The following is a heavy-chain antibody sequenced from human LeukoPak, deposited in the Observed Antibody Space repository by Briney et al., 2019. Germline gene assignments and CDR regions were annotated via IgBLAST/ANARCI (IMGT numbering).Heavy chain of an antibody. CDR1: GFTISSYG. J-gene: IGHJ4*02. V-gene: IGHV3-30*03. CDR2: ISYDGSNK. CDR3: ATPQQWLVLWNYYDC. Sequence: GGSLRLSCAASGFTISSYGMHTVRQAPGKGLEWVAVISYDGSNKYYADSVKGRFTISRDNSKNTLYLQMNSLRAEDTAVYYCATPQQWLVLWNYYDCWGQGSLVTVSS. D-gene: IGHD6-19*01.